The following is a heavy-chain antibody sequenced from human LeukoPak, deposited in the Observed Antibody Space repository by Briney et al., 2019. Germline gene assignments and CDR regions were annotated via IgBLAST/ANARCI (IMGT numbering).Heavy chain of an antibody. Sequence: GGSLRLSCAASGVRFRSDWMSWVRQAPGYGLEWVATISPDGSEKFHVDSMKGRFAISRDNAQNSLYLQMNILRAEDTAVYYCARYYDGSTYNDAFDIWGQGTMVTVSS. CDR2: ISPDGSEK. J-gene: IGHJ3*02. CDR3: ARYYDGSTYNDAFDI. CDR1: GVRFRSDW. D-gene: IGHD3-22*01. V-gene: IGHV3-7*01.